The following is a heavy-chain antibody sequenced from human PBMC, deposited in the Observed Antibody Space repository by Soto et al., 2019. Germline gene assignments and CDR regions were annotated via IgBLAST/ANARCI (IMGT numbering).Heavy chain of an antibody. J-gene: IGHJ4*02. V-gene: IGHV4-4*07. CDR3: AREPLAHSYFDF. CDR2: LYNDERT. CDR1: CDSVSSHY. Sequence: LETLSLTCTVSCDSVSSHYWSWIRQPAGKGLEWLGRLYNDERTNYNPSLKSRVTMSMDTSKNQFSLKLTSVTAADSAVYFCAREPLAHSYFDFWGQGILVTVSS.